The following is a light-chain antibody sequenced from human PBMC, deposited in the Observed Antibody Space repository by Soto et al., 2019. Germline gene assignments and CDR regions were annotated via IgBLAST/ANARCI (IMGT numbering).Light chain of an antibody. CDR1: QRVRSNY. V-gene: IGKV3-20*01. CDR2: GTS. J-gene: IGKJ3*01. CDR3: QQYGGSPPVFT. Sequence: EIVLTQSPGTLSLSPGERATLSCRASQRVRSNYLAWYQQKPGQTPRLVMYGTSNRATGIPDRFSGSGSGTEFILTISRVEPEDVAVYFCQQYGGSPPVFTFGPGTKVEIK.